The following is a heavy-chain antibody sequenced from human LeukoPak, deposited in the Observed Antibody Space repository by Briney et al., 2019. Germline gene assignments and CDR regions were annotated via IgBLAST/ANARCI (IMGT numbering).Heavy chain of an antibody. J-gene: IGHJ4*02. CDR2: ISYHETSDGRNK. CDR3: AGQFYDVSTGYRPLDY. V-gene: IGHV3-30*04. D-gene: IGHD3-9*01. Sequence: GGSLRLSCAASGFTFSSCAMHWVRQAPGEGLEWVAVISYHETSDGRNKHYADPVKGRFTITRDNSKNTLYLQMNSLRPEDTAVYYCAGQFYDVSTGYRPLDYWGQGALVTVSS. CDR1: GFTFSSCA.